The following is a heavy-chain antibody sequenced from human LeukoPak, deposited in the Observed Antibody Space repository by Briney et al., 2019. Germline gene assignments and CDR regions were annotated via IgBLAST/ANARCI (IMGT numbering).Heavy chain of an antibody. CDR3: AKSRATSDWYFFDY. D-gene: IGHD2-21*02. Sequence: GGSLRLSCAASGFTFSSYVMSWVRQAPGKGLEWVSGIISGGNTYYADSVKGRFTISRDNSKNALYLQMNSLRAEDTAVYHCAKSRATSDWYFFDYWGQGTLVTVSS. V-gene: IGHV3-23*01. J-gene: IGHJ4*02. CDR2: IISGGNT. CDR1: GFTFSSYV.